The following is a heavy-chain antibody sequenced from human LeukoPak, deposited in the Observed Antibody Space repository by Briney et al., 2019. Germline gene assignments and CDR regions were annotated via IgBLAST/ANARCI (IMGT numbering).Heavy chain of an antibody. CDR3: ATSLLLFAFDI. J-gene: IGHJ3*02. CDR1: GYTFTGYY. CDR2: INPNSGGT. V-gene: IGHV1-2*02. Sequence: GASVKVSCKASGYTFTGYYMHWVRQAPGQGLEWMGWINPNSGGTNYAQKFQGRVTMTEDTSTDTAYMELSSLRSEDTAVYYCATSLLLFAFDIWGQGTMVTVSS. D-gene: IGHD2-15*01.